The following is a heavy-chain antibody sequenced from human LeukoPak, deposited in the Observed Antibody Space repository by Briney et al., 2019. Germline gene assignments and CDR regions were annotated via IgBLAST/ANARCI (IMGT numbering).Heavy chain of an antibody. CDR2: IIPIFGTA. V-gene: IGHV1-69*13. CDR1: GGTFSSYA. Sequence: SVKVSCKASGGTFSSYAISWVRQAPGQGLEWMGGIIPIFGTANYAQKFQGRVTITADESASTAYMELSSLRSEDTAVYYCASLQILLWFGELLYPQNWFDPWGQGTLVTVSS. J-gene: IGHJ5*02. CDR3: ASLQILLWFGELLYPQNWFDP. D-gene: IGHD3-10*01.